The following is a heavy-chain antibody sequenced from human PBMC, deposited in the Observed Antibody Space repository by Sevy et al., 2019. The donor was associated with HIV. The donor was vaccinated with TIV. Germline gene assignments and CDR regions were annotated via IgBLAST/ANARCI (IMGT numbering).Heavy chain of an antibody. Sequence: ASVKVSCKASGYTFTDYYIHWVRQAPGQGLEWMGWINPKSGGTNYAQKFNGRVTMTRDTSISTAYMELSRLGSDDTAVYYCARVVEPAGIDPYYYGVDVWGPGATVTVSS. J-gene: IGHJ6*02. CDR3: ARVVEPAGIDPYYYGVDV. CDR1: GYTFTDYY. D-gene: IGHD2-2*02. V-gene: IGHV1-2*02. CDR2: INPKSGGT.